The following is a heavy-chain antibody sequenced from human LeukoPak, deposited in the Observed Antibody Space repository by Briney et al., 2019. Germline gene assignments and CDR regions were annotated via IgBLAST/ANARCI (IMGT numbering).Heavy chain of an antibody. CDR1: GFTFSSYA. CDR2: ISGSGGST. V-gene: IGHV3-23*01. J-gene: IGHJ4*02. CDR3: AKEGTYYHDSSGYPDY. D-gene: IGHD3-22*01. Sequence: GGSLRFSCAASGFTFSSYAMSWVRQAPGKGLEWVSAISGSGGSTYYADSVKGRFTISRDNSKNTLYLQMNSLRAEDTAVYYCAKEGTYYHDSSGYPDYWGQGTLVTVSS.